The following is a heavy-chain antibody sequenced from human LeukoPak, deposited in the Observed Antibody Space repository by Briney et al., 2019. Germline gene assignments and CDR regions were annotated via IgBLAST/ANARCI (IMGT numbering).Heavy chain of an antibody. D-gene: IGHD3-10*01. V-gene: IGHV3-21*01. Sequence: GGSLRLSCAASGFTFSSYSMNWVRQAPGKGLEWVSSISSSSSYIYYADSVKGRFTISRDNAKNSLYLQMNSLRAEDTAVYYCARILHGSGSYGLDYWDQGTLVTVSS. CDR3: ARILHGSGSYGLDY. CDR1: GFTFSSYS. CDR2: ISSSSSYI. J-gene: IGHJ4*02.